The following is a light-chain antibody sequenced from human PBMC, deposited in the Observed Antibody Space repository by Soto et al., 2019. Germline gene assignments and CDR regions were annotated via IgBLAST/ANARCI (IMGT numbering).Light chain of an antibody. CDR1: SSDVGGYNY. J-gene: IGLJ2*01. Sequence: QSALTQPPSASGSPGQSVTISCTGTSSDVGGYNYVSWYQQHPGKAPKLMISEVSKRPSGVPDXFSGSKSGNTASLTVSGLQAEDEADYYCSSFAGNNNLVFGGGTKLTVL. V-gene: IGLV2-8*01. CDR2: EVS. CDR3: SSFAGNNNLV.